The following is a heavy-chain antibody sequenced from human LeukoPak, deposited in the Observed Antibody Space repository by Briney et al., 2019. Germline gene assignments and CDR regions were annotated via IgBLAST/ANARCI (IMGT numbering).Heavy chain of an antibody. CDR2: IYHSGYS. J-gene: IGHJ4*02. CDR1: GASISDYY. V-gene: IGHV4-59*01. CDR3: AGVNYHASGSPFDY. Sequence: SETLSLTCTVSGASISDYYWSWIRQPPGKGLEWIGYIYHSGYSDSNPSLKSRVTVSIDTSTKLFSLSLNSVTAADTAVYYCAGVNYHASGSPFDYWGQGTLVTVSS. D-gene: IGHD3-10*01.